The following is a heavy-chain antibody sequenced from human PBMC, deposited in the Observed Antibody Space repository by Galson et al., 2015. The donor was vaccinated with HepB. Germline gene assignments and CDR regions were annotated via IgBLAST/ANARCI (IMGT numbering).Heavy chain of an antibody. CDR1: GFTVSSNY. D-gene: IGHD3-10*01. Sequence: SLRLSCAASGFTVSSNYMSWVRQAPGKGLEWVSVIYSGGSTYYADSVKGRFTISRDNSKNTLYLQMNSLRAEDTAVYYCAMASGADLLWFGEGAFDIWGQGTMVTVSS. V-gene: IGHV3-53*01. CDR3: AMASGADLLWFGEGAFDI. CDR2: IYSGGST. J-gene: IGHJ3*02.